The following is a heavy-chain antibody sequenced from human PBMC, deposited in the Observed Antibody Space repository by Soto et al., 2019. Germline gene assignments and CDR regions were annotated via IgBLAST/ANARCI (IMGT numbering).Heavy chain of an antibody. D-gene: IGHD3-16*02. Sequence: EVQLVESGGGLVQPGGSLRLSCAASGFTFSSYWMSWVRQAPGKGLEWVANIKQDGSEKYYVDSVKGRFTISRDNAKNSLYLQMSRLRAEDTDGYDCAVEQYDYIWGSYRLFEYWGQGTLGTVSS. CDR1: GFTFSSYW. V-gene: IGHV3-7*01. CDR3: AVEQYDYIWGSYRLFEY. J-gene: IGHJ4*02. CDR2: IKQDGSEK.